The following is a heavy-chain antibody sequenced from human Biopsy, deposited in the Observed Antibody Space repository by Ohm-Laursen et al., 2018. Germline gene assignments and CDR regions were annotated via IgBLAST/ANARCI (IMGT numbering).Heavy chain of an antibody. CDR2: IRDKANSYTT. CDR3: ARAGRYCSGGGCYSWFDS. Sequence: SLRLSCIASGFSFSDNYMDWVRQAPGKGLEWVGRIRDKANSYTTEYAASVKGRFTISRDDSKNSLYLQMNSLKTEDTALYYCARAGRYCSGGGCYSWFDSWGQGTLVTVST. J-gene: IGHJ5*01. CDR1: GFSFSDNY. V-gene: IGHV3-72*01. D-gene: IGHD2-15*01.